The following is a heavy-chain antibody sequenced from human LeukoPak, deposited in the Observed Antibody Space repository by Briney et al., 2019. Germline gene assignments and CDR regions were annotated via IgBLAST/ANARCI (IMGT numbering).Heavy chain of an antibody. D-gene: IGHD1-26*01. J-gene: IGHJ4*02. CDR1: GFTFSSSW. CDR2: MNQDGSDI. CDR3: AKDREGGWATYYFDY. V-gene: IGHV3-7*01. Sequence: GGSLRLSCAASGFTFSSSWMGWVRQAPGKGLEWVAHMNQDGSDIYYVDSVKGRFTISRDNTKNSLYLQMNSLRADDTAVYYCAKDREGGWATYYFDYWGQGTLVTVSS.